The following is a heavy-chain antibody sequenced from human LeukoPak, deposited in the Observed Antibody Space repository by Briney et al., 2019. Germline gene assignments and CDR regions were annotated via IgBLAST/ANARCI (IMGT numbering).Heavy chain of an antibody. CDR1: GFTFSISD. Sequence: QPGGSLLLSCAASGFTFSISDMQWVRQPTGKGLEWVSATGIAGDTYYPGSVKGRFTVSRENAKNSLYLQMNSLRAGDTAVYYCATVPRCSVWWAFYCWGQVTLVTVSS. CDR3: ATVPRCSVWWAFYC. CDR2: TGIAGDT. J-gene: IGHJ4*02. D-gene: IGHD6-19*01. V-gene: IGHV3-13*04.